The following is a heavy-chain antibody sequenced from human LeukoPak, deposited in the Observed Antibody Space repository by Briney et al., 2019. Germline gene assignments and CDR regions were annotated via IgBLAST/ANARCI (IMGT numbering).Heavy chain of an antibody. D-gene: IGHD4-11*01. J-gene: IGHJ4*02. CDR2: IYYSGST. V-gene: IGHV4-59*12. CDR3: ARLPTVTTSFDY. Sequence: SETLSLTRTVSGGSISSYYWSWIRQPPGKGLEWIGYIYYSGSTNYNPSLKSRVTISVDTSKNQFSLKLSSETAADTAVYYCARLPTVTTSFDYWGQGTLVTVSS. CDR1: GGSISSYY.